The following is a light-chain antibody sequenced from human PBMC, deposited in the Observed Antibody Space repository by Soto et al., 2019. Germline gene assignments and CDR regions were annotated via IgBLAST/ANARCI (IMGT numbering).Light chain of an antibody. V-gene: IGKV3-15*01. CDR1: QSVSSN. J-gene: IGKJ4*01. Sequence: EIVMTQSPATLSVSPGERATLSCRASQSVSSNLAWYQPKPGQAPRLLIYGASTRATGLPDRISGSGSGTEFTLTISSLQSEDFALYYCQQYNDWPLTFGGGTKVEIK. CDR2: GAS. CDR3: QQYNDWPLT.